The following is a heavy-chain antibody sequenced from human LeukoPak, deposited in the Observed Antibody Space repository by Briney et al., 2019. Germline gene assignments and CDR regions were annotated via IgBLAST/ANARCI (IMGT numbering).Heavy chain of an antibody. V-gene: IGHV3-21*01. D-gene: IGHD6-6*01. Sequence: GGSLRLSCAASGFTFSSYSMNWVRQAPGKGLEWVSSISSSSSYIYYADSVKGRFTISRDNAKNSLYLQMNSLRAEDTAVYYCARESGARLNWFDRWGQGTLVTVSS. CDR3: ARESGARLNWFDR. CDR1: GFTFSSYS. CDR2: ISSSSSYI. J-gene: IGHJ5*02.